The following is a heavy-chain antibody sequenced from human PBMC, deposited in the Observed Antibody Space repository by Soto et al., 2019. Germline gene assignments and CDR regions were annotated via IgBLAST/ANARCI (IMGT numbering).Heavy chain of an antibody. D-gene: IGHD3-3*01. CDR1: GGSIIGHY. V-gene: IGHV4-59*11. J-gene: IGHJ5*02. Sequence: SETLSLTCTVSGGSIIGHYWSWIRQPPGKGLQYIGYISYSGSTNYNPSLKSRVTISVDTSNNQFSLRLSSVTAADTAVYYCARDVGLQHDTGYYDFWSGKNNWFDPWGRGILVTVSS. CDR2: ISYSGST. CDR3: ARDVGLQHDTGYYDFWSGKNNWFDP.